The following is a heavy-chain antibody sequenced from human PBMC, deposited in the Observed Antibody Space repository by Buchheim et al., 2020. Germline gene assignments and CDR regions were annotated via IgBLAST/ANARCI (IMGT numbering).Heavy chain of an antibody. Sequence: QVQLQQWGAGLLKPSETLSLTCAVYGGSFSGYYWSWIRQPPGKGLEWIGEINHSGSTKYNPSLKSRVTIQVDTSKNQFSLKLSSVTAAYTAVYYCARGLSYSSYYYGSGSYSWGGVWGQGTT. CDR1: GGSFSGYY. V-gene: IGHV4-34*01. CDR2: INHSGST. D-gene: IGHD3-10*01. J-gene: IGHJ6*02. CDR3: ARGLSYSSYYYGSGSYSWGGV.